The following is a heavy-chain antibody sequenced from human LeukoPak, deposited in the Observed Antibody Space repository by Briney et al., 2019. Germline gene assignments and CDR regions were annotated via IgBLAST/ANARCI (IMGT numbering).Heavy chain of an antibody. J-gene: IGHJ6*03. CDR3: ARGDDYYYYMDV. Sequence: GASVKVSCKASGGTFSSYAISWVRQAPGQGLEWMGGIIPIFGTANYAQKLQGRVTMTTDTSTSTAYMELRSLRSDDTAVYYCARGDDYYYYMDVWGKGTTVTVSS. D-gene: IGHD3-16*01. V-gene: IGHV1-69*05. CDR2: IIPIFGTA. CDR1: GGTFSSYA.